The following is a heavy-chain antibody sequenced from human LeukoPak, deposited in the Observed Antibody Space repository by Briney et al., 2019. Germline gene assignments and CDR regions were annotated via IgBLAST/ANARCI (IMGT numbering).Heavy chain of an antibody. CDR3: ARDFTKYYYDSSGPNGWFDP. V-gene: IGHV1-46*01. CDR2: INPSGGST. CDR1: GYTFTSYY. Sequence: ASVKVSFKASGYTFTSYYMHWVRQAPGQGLEWMGIINPSGGSTSYAQKFQGRVTMTRDMSMSTVYMELSSLRSEDTAVYYCARDFTKYYYDSSGPNGWFDPWGQGTLVTVSS. J-gene: IGHJ5*02. D-gene: IGHD3-22*01.